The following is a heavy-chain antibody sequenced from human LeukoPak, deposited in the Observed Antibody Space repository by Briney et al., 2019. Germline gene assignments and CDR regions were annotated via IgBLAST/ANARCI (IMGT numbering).Heavy chain of an antibody. CDR1: GGSISSSSHY. D-gene: IGHD3-10*01. V-gene: IGHV4-39*01. CDR2: ISESGTT. J-gene: IGHJ4*02. CDR3: ARYSGSYFDY. Sequence: SETLSLTCTVSGGSISSSSHYWAWIRQPPGKGLEWLATISESGTTYYNPSLKSRVTISVDTSKNQFSLRLGSVTAADTAVFYCARYSGSYFDYWGQGTLVTVSS.